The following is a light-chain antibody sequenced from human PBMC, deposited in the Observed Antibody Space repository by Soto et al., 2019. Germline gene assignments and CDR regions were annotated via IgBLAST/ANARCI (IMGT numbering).Light chain of an antibody. CDR1: QSVSSN. Sequence: EIVLTQSPATLSLSPGERATLSCRASQSVSSNLAWYQQKPGQAPRLLIYGASTRATGIPARFSGSGSGTDFTLTISSLEPEDFAVYYCQQRSNWLFTFGQGTRLEIK. CDR3: QQRSNWLFT. V-gene: IGKV3-11*01. J-gene: IGKJ5*01. CDR2: GAS.